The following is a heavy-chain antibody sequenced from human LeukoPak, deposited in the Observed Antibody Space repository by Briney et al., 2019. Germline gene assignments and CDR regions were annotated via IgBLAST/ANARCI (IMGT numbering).Heavy chain of an antibody. CDR2: IYSGGGT. CDR1: GFTVSSNY. Sequence: GGSLRLSCAASGFTVSSNYMSWVRQAPGKGLELVSVIYSGGGTYYADSGKGRFTISRANSENTLYLQMNSLRVEDTAVYYCARVPFYSLWSGPGYFDPRGQGTLVTVSS. J-gene: IGHJ4*02. D-gene: IGHD3-3*01. CDR3: ARVPFYSLWSGPGYFDP. V-gene: IGHV3-66*01.